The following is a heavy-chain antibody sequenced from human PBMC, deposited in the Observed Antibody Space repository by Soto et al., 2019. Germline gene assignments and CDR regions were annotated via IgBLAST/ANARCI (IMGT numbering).Heavy chain of an antibody. Sequence: VRQAPGKGLVWVSRINSDGSSTSDADSVKGRFTISRDNSKNTLYLQMNSLRAEDTAVYYCANLVGYCSGTRCFDYWGQGSQFTVSS. V-gene: IGHV3-74*01. D-gene: IGHD2-2*01. CDR3: ANLVGYCSGTRCFDY. J-gene: IGHJ4*02. CDR2: INSDGSST.